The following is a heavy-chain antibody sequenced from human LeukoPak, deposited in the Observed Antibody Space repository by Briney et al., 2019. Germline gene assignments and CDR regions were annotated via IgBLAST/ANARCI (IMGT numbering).Heavy chain of an antibody. J-gene: IGHJ4*02. V-gene: IGHV3-21*01. CDR1: GFTFSSYS. Sequence: PGGSLRLSCAASGFTFSSYSMNWVRQAPGKGLEWVSSISSSSSYIYYADSVKGRFTISRDNSKNTLYLQMNSLRAEDTAVYYCAREITFGGVIVPFDYWGQGTLVTVSS. CDR3: AREITFGGVIVPFDY. D-gene: IGHD3-16*02. CDR2: ISSSSSYI.